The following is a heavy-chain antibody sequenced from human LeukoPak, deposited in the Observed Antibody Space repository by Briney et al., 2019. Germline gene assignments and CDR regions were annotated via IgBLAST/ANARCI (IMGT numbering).Heavy chain of an antibody. Sequence: SETLSLTCAVYGGYFSGYYWSWIRQPPGKGLEWIGEINHSGSTNYNPSLKRRVTISVDTSKNQFSLKLSSVTAADAAVYYCARISRFPLWLFSWFDPWGQGTLVTVSS. V-gene: IGHV4-34*01. J-gene: IGHJ5*02. D-gene: IGHD3-22*01. CDR2: INHSGST. CDR1: GGYFSGYY. CDR3: ARISRFPLWLFSWFDP.